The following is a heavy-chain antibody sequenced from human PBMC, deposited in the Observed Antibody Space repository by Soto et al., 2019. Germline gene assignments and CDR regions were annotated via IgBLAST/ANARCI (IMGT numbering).Heavy chain of an antibody. J-gene: IGHJ6*03. CDR2: IDNTGGTI. V-gene: IGHV3-48*01. CDR3: ARDRAYYYMDV. D-gene: IGHD3-10*01. CDR1: GFTFSTYY. Sequence: EVQLVESGGGLVQPGGSLRLSCTASGFTFSTYYINWVRQAPGKGLEWVSCIDNTGGTIYYADSVTGRFTVSRDNTKNSLYLQMTSLRAEDTAVYYCARDRAYYYMDVWGKGTTVTVSS.